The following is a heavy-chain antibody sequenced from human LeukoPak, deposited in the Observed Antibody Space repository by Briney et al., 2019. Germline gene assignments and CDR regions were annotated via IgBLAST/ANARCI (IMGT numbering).Heavy chain of an antibody. V-gene: IGHV1-2*02. Sequence: GASVKVSCKASGYTFTGYYMHWVRQAPGQGLEWMGWINPNSGGTNYAQKFQGRVTMTRDTSISTAYMELSRLRSDDTAVYYCARVASIAADWFDPWGQGTLVTVSS. D-gene: IGHD6-25*01. J-gene: IGHJ5*02. CDR1: GYTFTGYY. CDR3: ARVASIAADWFDP. CDR2: INPNSGGT.